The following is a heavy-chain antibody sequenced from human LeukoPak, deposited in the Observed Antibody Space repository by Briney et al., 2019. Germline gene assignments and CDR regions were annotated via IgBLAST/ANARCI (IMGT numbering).Heavy chain of an antibody. CDR2: IYYSGST. J-gene: IGHJ4*02. CDR1: GGSISSSSYY. CDR3: ARDGRFPPEVLPRYFDY. V-gene: IGHV4-39*07. Sequence: SETLSLTCTVSGGSISSSSYYWGWTRQPPGKGLEWIGNIYYSGSTYYNPSPKSRVTISVDTSKNQFSLKLSSVTAADTAVYYCARDGRFPPEVLPRYFDYWGQGTLVTVSS. D-gene: IGHD1-26*01.